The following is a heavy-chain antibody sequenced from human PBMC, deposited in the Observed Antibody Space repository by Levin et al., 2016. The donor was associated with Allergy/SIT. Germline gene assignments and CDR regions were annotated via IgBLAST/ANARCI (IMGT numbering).Heavy chain of an antibody. CDR3: ARVLVGAWFDP. D-gene: IGHD2-8*02. V-gene: IGHV3-48*01. J-gene: IGHJ5*02. Sequence: GESLKISCAASGFTFSSYSMNWVRQAPGKGLEWVSYISSSSSTIYYADSVKGRFTISRDNAKNSLYLQMNSLRAEDTAVYYCARVLVGAWFDPWGQGTLVTVSS. CDR2: ISSSSSTI. CDR1: GFTFSSYS.